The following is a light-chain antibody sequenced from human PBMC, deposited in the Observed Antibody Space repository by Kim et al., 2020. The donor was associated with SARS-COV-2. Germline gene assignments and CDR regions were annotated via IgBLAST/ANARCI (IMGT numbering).Light chain of an antibody. J-gene: IGLJ3*02. Sequence: QPVLTQSSSASASLGSSVKLTCALSSGHSSYIIAWHQQQPGKAPRYLMKLEGSGSYNKGSGVPDRFSGSSSGADRYLTISNLQSEDEADYYCETWTSNSRVFGGGTQLTVL. CDR2: LEGSGSY. CDR1: SGHSSYI. CDR3: ETWTSNSRV. V-gene: IGLV4-60*03.